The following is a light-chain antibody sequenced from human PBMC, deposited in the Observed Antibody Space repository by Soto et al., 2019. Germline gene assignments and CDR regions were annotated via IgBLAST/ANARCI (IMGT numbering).Light chain of an antibody. Sequence: DRRMTPSGSILSTDVGDRVTITSRASQSISEWWAWYQQKPGKAPKPLMFKASISESGVPSRFSGSGSGTEFTLTISSLQPEDLATYYCEQYNSYTISFGQGTRLEIK. CDR2: KAS. CDR1: QSISEW. CDR3: EQYNSYTIS. J-gene: IGKJ5*01. V-gene: IGKV1-5*03.